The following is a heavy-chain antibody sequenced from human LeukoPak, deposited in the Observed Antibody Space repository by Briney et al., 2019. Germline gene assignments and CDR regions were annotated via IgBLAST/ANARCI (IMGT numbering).Heavy chain of an antibody. D-gene: IGHD5-24*01. CDR1: GGSISSGGYS. J-gene: IGHJ3*02. CDR3: ASPGMATIKGGAFDI. V-gene: IGHV4-30-2*01. Sequence: SETLSLTCVVSGGSISSGGYSWSWIRQPPGKGLEWIGYIYHSGSTYYNPSLKSRVTISVDRSKNQFSLKLSSVTAADTAVYYCASPGMATIKGGAFDIWGQGTMVTVSS. CDR2: IYHSGST.